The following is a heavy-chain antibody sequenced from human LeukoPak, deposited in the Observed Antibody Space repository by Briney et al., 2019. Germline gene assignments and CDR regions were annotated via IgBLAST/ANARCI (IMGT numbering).Heavy chain of an antibody. Sequence: GRSLRLSCAASGFTFSSYGMHWVRQAPGKGLEWVAVISYDGSNKYYADSVGGRFTISRDNSKNTLYLQMNSLRAEDTAVYYCAKGFAYYYDSSGYQIDYWGQGTLVTVSS. CDR2: ISYDGSNK. V-gene: IGHV3-30*18. CDR1: GFTFSSYG. CDR3: AKGFAYYYDSSGYQIDY. J-gene: IGHJ4*02. D-gene: IGHD3-22*01.